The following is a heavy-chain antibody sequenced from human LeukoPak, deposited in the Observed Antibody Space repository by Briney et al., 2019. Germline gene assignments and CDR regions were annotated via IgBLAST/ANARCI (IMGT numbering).Heavy chain of an antibody. V-gene: IGHV3-23*01. CDR3: AKEGAGIAAAGFYYYYYMDV. Sequence: PGGTLRLSCAASGFTFSSYGMSWVRKAPGKGLEWVSAISGSGGSTYYADSVKGRFTICRDNSKNTLYLQMNSLRAEDTAVYYCAKEGAGIAAAGFYYYYYMDVWGKGTTLTISS. CDR2: ISGSGGST. D-gene: IGHD6-13*01. CDR1: GFTFSSYG. J-gene: IGHJ6*03.